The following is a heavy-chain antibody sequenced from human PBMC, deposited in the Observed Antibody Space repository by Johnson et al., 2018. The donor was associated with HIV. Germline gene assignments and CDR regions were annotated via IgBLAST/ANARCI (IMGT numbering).Heavy chain of an antibody. D-gene: IGHD3-22*01. J-gene: IGHJ3*02. Sequence: VQLVESGGGLVQPGRSLRLSCAASGFTFDDYAMHWVRQAPGKGLEWVSGINWNSGTIGYVDSVKGRFPISRENAKNSLYLQMNSLRAEDTAVYYCARELTAHQPIYYYDSTRSAFDIWGQGTMVTVSS. CDR2: INWNSGTI. V-gene: IGHV3-9*01. CDR1: GFTFDDYA. CDR3: ARELTAHQPIYYYDSTRSAFDI.